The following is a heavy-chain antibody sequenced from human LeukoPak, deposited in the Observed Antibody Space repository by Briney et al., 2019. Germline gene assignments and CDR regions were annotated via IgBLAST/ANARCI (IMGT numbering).Heavy chain of an antibody. D-gene: IGHD5-18*01. V-gene: IGHV3-21*01. CDR3: ARARYSYGTVDY. J-gene: IGHJ4*02. CDR2: ISSSSSYI. Sequence: GGSLRLSCAAPGFTFSSYSMNWVRQAPGKGLEWVSSISSSSSYIYYADSVKGRFTISRDNAKNSLYLQMNSLRAEDTAVYYCARARYSYGTVDYWGQGTLVTVSS. CDR1: GFTFSSYS.